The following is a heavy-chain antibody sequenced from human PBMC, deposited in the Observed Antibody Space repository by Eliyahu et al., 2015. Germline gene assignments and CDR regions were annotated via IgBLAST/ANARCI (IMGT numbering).Heavy chain of an antibody. Sequence: QVQLQQWGAGLLKPSETLSLTCAVYXXSFSGYXWSWIRQPPGKGLEWIGEINHSGSTNYNPSLKXRVTISVDTSKNQFSLKLSSVTAADTAVYYCASSIAARRPFDYWGQGTLVTVSS. D-gene: IGHD6-6*01. V-gene: IGHV4-34*01. CDR1: XXSFSGYX. CDR3: ASSIAARRPFDY. CDR2: INHSGST. J-gene: IGHJ4*02.